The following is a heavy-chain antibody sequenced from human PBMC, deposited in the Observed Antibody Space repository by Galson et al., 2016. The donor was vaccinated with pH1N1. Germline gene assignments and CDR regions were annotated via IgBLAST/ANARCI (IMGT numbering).Heavy chain of an antibody. V-gene: IGHV3-30-3*01. Sequence: SLRLSCAASGFTFSTYAMHWVRQAPGKGLEWVALTSYDGSNKYYADSVKGRFTISRDTSKNTLYLEMNSLRAEDTAVYYCARETPYSSGWGYYYGMDAWGQGTTVTVSS. D-gene: IGHD6-19*01. CDR3: ARETPYSSGWGYYYGMDA. CDR1: GFTFSTYA. CDR2: TSYDGSNK. J-gene: IGHJ6*02.